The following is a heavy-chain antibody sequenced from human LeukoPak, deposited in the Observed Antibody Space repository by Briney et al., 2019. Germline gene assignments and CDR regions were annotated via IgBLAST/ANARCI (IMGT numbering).Heavy chain of an antibody. J-gene: IGHJ4*02. CDR1: GGSISSSSYY. CDR3: ARLSFSSGWNFDY. D-gene: IGHD6-19*01. V-gene: IGHV4-39*01. Sequence: PSETLSLTCTVSGGSISSSSYYWGWIRQPPGKGLEWSGSIYYSGSTYYNPTLKSRVTISVVASKNQFSLKLSSVTAADTAVYYCARLSFSSGWNFDYWGQGTLVTVSS. CDR2: IYYSGST.